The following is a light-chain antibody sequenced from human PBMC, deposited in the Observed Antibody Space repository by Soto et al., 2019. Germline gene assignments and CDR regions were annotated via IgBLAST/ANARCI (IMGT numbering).Light chain of an antibody. CDR1: QIVSSNY. J-gene: IGKJ1*01. Sequence: EIVLTQSPGTLSLSPGERATLSCWASQIVSSNYLAWYQQKPGQAPRLLIYGISKRATGIPDRFSGSGSGTEFTLTISSLQPEDFAVYYCQQYNNWPRTFGQGTKVDIK. CDR2: GIS. CDR3: QQYNNWPRT. V-gene: IGKV3-20*01.